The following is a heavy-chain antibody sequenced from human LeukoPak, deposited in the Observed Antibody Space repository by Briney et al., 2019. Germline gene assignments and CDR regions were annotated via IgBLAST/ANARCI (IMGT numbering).Heavy chain of an antibody. CDR3: ARNMVGETTFDY. J-gene: IGHJ4*02. CDR1: GGSISGNSW. D-gene: IGHD2/OR15-2a*01. CDR2: ISHSGST. Sequence: PSETLSLTCDVSGGSISGNSWWSWVRQPPGKGLEWIGEISHSGSTGYNSSLKSRVTISVDRSKNQFSLKLSSVTAADTAVYYCARNMVGETTFDYWGQGTLVTVSS. V-gene: IGHV4-4*02.